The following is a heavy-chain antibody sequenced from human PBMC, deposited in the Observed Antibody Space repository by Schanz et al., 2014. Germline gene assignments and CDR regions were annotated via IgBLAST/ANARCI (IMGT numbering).Heavy chain of an antibody. Sequence: QVQLVQSGTQVKKPGASVKVSCKASGYTLSAYSLHWVRQAPGQGLEWMGMINPSGGSTTYAQKFQGRVTMTADTSTSTAYMDLRSLRSDDSAVYYCARGGYSSGCYDRDIAHLDDWGQGTLVTVSS. CDR1: GYTLSAYS. D-gene: IGHD6-19*01. CDR3: ARGGYSSGCYDRDIAHLDD. V-gene: IGHV1-46*01. J-gene: IGHJ4*02. CDR2: INPSGGST.